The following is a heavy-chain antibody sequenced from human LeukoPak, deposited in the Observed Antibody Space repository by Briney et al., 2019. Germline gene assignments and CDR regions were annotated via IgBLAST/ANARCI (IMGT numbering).Heavy chain of an antibody. Sequence: SETLSLTCTVSGGSISSYYWSWIRQPPGKGLEWIGYTSYSGSTNYSPSLKSRVTISVGTSKKQFSLRLSSVTAADTAVYYCGRLSYDTTGYWPDYFDYWGQGTLVTVPS. CDR2: TSYSGST. CDR3: GRLSYDTTGYWPDYFDY. D-gene: IGHD3-22*01. V-gene: IGHV4-59*08. J-gene: IGHJ4*02. CDR1: GGSISSYY.